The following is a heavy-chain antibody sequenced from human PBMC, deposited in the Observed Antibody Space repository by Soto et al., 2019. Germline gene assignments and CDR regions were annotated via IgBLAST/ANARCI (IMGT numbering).Heavy chain of an antibody. D-gene: IGHD6-19*01. Sequence: PGGSLRLSCSASGFSFSNYAMHWVRQAPGKGLEYISGINHFGNSTTYADSVKGRFTISRDHSKNTLFLQMISLRAEDTAVYYCAKYSSGPIPYYSMDVWGTGTTVTVSS. CDR1: GFSFSNYA. CDR2: INHFGNST. V-gene: IGHV3-64D*06. J-gene: IGHJ6*03. CDR3: AKYSSGPIPYYSMDV.